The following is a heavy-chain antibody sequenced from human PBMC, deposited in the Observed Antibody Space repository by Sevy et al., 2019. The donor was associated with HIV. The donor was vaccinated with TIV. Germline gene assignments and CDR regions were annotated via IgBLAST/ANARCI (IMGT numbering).Heavy chain of an antibody. D-gene: IGHD6-13*01. V-gene: IGHV3-48*03. CDR1: GFTFSSYE. Sequence: GGSLRLSCAASGFTFSSYEMNWVRQAPGKGLEWVSYISSSGSTIYYADSVKGRFTISRDNAKNSLYLQMNSLRAEDTAVYYCARVGVAAAGGNFDYWGRGTLVTVSS. CDR2: ISSSGSTI. J-gene: IGHJ4*02. CDR3: ARVGVAAAGGNFDY.